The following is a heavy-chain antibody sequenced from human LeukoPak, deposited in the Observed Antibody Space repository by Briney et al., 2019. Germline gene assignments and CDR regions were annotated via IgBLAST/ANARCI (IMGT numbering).Heavy chain of an antibody. CDR2: MYFSGST. D-gene: IGHD4-17*01. V-gene: IGHV4-39*07. CDR3: AREVGAVHYGDYRVDYYYYMDV. J-gene: IGHJ6*03. Sequence: SETLSLTCTVSGGSISRSNWGWIRQPPGEGLEWIGSMYFSGSTYYKPSLKSRVTISVDTSKNQFSLKLTSVTAADTAVYYCAREVGAVHYGDYRVDYYYYMDVWGKGTTVTISS. CDR1: GGSISRSN.